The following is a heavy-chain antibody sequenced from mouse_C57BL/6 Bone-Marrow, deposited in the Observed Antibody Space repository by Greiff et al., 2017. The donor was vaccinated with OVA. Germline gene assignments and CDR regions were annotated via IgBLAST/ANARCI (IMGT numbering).Heavy chain of an antibody. Sequence: EVKLMESGGGLVKPGGSLKLSCAASGFTFSSYAMSWVRQTPEKRLEWVATISDGGSYTYYPDNVKGRFTISRDNAKNNLYLQMSHLKSEDTAMYYCVRGGGAWFAYWGQGTLVTVSA. V-gene: IGHV5-4*03. J-gene: IGHJ3*01. CDR1: GFTFSSYA. CDR2: ISDGGSYT. D-gene: IGHD1-1*02. CDR3: VRGGGAWFAY.